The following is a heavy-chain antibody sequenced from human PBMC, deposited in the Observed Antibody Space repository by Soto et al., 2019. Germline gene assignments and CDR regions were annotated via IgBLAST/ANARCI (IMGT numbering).Heavy chain of an antibody. V-gene: IGHV1-3*01. D-gene: IGHD3-10*01. Sequence: GASVKVSCKASGYTFTSYAMHWVRQAPGQRLEWMGWINAGNGNTKYSQKFQGRVTITRDTSASTAYMELSSLRSEDTAVYYCARISMVRGSYHWFDPWGQGTLVTVSS. CDR1: GYTFTSYA. CDR3: ARISMVRGSYHWFDP. J-gene: IGHJ5*02. CDR2: INAGNGNT.